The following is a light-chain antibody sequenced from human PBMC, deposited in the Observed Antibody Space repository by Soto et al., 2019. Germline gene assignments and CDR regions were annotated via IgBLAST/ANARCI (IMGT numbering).Light chain of an antibody. J-gene: IGKJ5*01. CDR2: LGS. Sequence: DIVMTQSPLSLPVTPGEPASISCRSSQSLLHSNGYNYLDWYLQKPGQSPQLLIYLGSNRASGVPDRLSGSGSGKDFTLKISRVEGEDVGVYYCMQALLTPSTFGQGTRLEIK. CDR3: MQALLTPST. V-gene: IGKV2-28*01. CDR1: QSLLHSNGYNY.